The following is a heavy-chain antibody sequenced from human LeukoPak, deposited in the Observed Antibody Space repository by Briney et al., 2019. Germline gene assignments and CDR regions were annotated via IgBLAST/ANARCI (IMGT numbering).Heavy chain of an antibody. D-gene: IGHD3-22*01. Sequence: ASVKVSCKAFGYTFNSYGISWVRQAPGQGLEWMGWISANNGNTKYAQKLQGRVTMITDTSTSTAYMDLRSLTSDDTAVYYCARVPYDSSGYYYGRLPLYDYWGQGTLVTVSS. CDR1: GYTFNSYG. CDR2: ISANNGNT. J-gene: IGHJ4*02. CDR3: ARVPYDSSGYYYGRLPLYDY. V-gene: IGHV1-18*01.